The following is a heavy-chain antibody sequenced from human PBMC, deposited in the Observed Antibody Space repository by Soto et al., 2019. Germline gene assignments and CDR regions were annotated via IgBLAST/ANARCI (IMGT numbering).Heavy chain of an antibody. Sequence: SETLCLTCAVYGGSFSGYYWSWIRQPPGKGLEWIGEINHSGSTNYNPSLKSRVTISVDTSKNQFSLKLSSVTDADTAVYYCARDVVATGWFDPWGQGTMLTVS. CDR3: ARDVVATGWFDP. J-gene: IGHJ5*02. CDR2: INHSGST. V-gene: IGHV4-34*01. D-gene: IGHD5-12*01. CDR1: GGSFSGYY.